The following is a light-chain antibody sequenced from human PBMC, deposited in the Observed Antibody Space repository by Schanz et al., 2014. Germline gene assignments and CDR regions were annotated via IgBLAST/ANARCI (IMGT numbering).Light chain of an antibody. Sequence: SYELTQPPSVSVSPGQTASITCSGDKLGDKYACWYQQKPGQSPVLVIYQDTKRPSGIPERFSGSNSGNTATLTISGTQAMDEADYYCQAWDSSTAEVFGGGTKLIVL. J-gene: IGLJ2*01. CDR3: QAWDSSTAEV. V-gene: IGLV3-1*01. CDR1: KLGDKY. CDR2: QDT.